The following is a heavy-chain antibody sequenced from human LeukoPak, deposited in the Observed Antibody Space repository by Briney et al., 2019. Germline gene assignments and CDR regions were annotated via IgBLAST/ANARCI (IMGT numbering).Heavy chain of an antibody. CDR1: GGSISSYY. Sequence: SETLPLTCTVSGGSISSYYWSWIRQPPGKGLEWIGYIYYSGITNYNPSLKSRVTISVDTSKNQFSLKLSSVTAADTAVYYCARHYCSGGSCSSNWFDPWGQGTLVTVSS. V-gene: IGHV4-59*08. CDR2: IYYSGIT. D-gene: IGHD2-15*01. J-gene: IGHJ5*02. CDR3: ARHYCSGGSCSSNWFDP.